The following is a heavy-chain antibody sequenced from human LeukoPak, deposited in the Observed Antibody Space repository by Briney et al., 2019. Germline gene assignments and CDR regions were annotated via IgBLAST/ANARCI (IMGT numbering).Heavy chain of an antibody. CDR1: GGSSSGYY. V-gene: IGHV4-34*01. D-gene: IGHD3-9*01. Sequence: SETLSLTCAVYGGSSSGYYWSWIRQPPGKGLEWIGEINHSGSTNYNPSLKSRVTISVDTSKNQFSLKLSSVTAADTAAYYCARVTGYYKRGGYYYYYYYMDVWGKGTTVTVSS. CDR2: INHSGST. CDR3: ARVTGYYKRGGYYYYYYYMDV. J-gene: IGHJ6*03.